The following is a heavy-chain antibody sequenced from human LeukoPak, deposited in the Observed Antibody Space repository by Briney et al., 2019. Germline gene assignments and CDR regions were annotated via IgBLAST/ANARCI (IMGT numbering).Heavy chain of an antibody. CDR1: GFTFSSYA. CDR3: AREALQGIGEGWYFDL. CDR2: IYYRGTT. V-gene: IGHV4-59*01. D-gene: IGHD3-10*01. J-gene: IGHJ2*01. Sequence: GSLRLSCAASGFTFSSYAMSWIRQSPGKGLEWIGYIYYRGTTNYNPSLKSRVTISVDTSKNQFSLNLSSVTAADTAVYYCAREALQGIGEGWYFDLWGRGTLVTVSS.